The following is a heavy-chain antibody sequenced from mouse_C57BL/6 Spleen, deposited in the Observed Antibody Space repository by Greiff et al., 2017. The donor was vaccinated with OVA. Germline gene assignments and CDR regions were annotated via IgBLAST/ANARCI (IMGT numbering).Heavy chain of an antibody. Sequence: VQLVESGPGLVAPSQSLSITCTVSGFSLTSYAISWVRQPPGKGLEWLGVIWTGGGTNYNSALKSRLSISKDNSKSQVFLKMNSLQTDDTARYYCARNGITTVVASYYYAMDYWGQGTSVTVSS. J-gene: IGHJ4*01. CDR1: GFSLTSYA. CDR2: IWTGGGT. V-gene: IGHV2-9-1*01. D-gene: IGHD1-1*01. CDR3: ARNGITTVVASYYYAMDY.